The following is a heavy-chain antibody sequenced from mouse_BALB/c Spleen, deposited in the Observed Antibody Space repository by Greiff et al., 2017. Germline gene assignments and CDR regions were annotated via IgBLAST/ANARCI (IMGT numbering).Heavy chain of an antibody. V-gene: IGHV3-8*02. CDR2: ISYSGST. Sequence: EVKLQESGPSLVKPSQTLSLTCSVTGDSITSGYWNWIRKFPGNKLEYMGYISYSGSTYYNPSLKSRISITRDTSKNQYYLQLNSVTTEDTATYYCARGDDGYFWCAYWGQGTLVTVSA. CDR3: ARGDDGYFWCAY. CDR1: GDSITSGY. J-gene: IGHJ3*01. D-gene: IGHD2-3*01.